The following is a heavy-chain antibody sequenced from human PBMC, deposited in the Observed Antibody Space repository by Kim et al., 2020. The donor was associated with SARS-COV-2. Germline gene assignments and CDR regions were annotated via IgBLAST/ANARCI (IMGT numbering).Heavy chain of an antibody. CDR3: ARDGSSSSGYYSNY. D-gene: IGHD3-22*01. V-gene: IGHV1-46*01. J-gene: IGHJ4*02. Sequence: AQKFQGRVTMTRDTSTSTVYMELSSLRSEDTAVYYCARDGSSSSGYYSNYWGQGTLVTVSS.